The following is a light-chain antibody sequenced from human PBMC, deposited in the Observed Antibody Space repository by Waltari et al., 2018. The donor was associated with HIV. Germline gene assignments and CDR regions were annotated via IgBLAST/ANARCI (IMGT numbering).Light chain of an antibody. J-gene: IGLJ2*01. CDR1: SSNIGRNT. CDR2: SNN. CDR3: AAWDDNRNAVV. Sequence: QSVLTQPPSASGTPGQRVAISCSGSSSNIGRNTITWYQQLSGTAPKLLINSNNQRPSGVPDRCSGSKSGTSGSLAISGLQSEDEADYYCAAWDDNRNAVVFGGGTKLTVL. V-gene: IGLV1-44*01.